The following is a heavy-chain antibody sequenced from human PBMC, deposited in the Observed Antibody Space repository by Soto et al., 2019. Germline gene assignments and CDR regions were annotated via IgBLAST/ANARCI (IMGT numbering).Heavy chain of an antibody. CDR3: ARVALGLVGPTDYYFDY. D-gene: IGHD3-16*01. Sequence: GGSLRLSCAASGFTFSSYSMNWVRQAPGKGLEWVSSISSSSSYIYYADSVKGRFTISRDNAKNSLYLQMNSLRAEDTAVYYCARVALGLVGPTDYYFDYWGQGTPVTVSS. CDR1: GFTFSSYS. CDR2: ISSSSSYI. J-gene: IGHJ4*02. V-gene: IGHV3-21*01.